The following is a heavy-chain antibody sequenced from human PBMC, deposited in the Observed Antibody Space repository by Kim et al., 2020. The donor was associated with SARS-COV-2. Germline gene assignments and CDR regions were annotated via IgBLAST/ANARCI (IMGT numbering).Heavy chain of an antibody. D-gene: IGHD2-21*01. J-gene: IGHJ5*01. CDR2: ISQTGNT. CDR1: GDSIKSSDW. V-gene: IGHV4-4*02. Sequence: SETLSLTCAVSGDSIKSSDWWSWVRQSPGKGLEWIGDISQTGNTDYNPSLKSRVTISTDKSKTEFYLRLTSVTSADTAMYYCAHGGFGIFKSWGHGVLVTVSS. CDR3: AHGGFGIFKS.